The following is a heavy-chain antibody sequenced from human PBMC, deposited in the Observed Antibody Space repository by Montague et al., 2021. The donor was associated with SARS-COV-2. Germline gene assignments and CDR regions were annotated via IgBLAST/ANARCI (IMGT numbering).Heavy chain of an antibody. J-gene: IGHJ3*02. Sequence: PALGKPTQTLTLTCTFSGFSLSTSGMCVSWIRQPPGKALEWLALIDWDDDKYYSTSLKTRLTISKDTSKNQVVLTMTNMDPVGTATYYCARSLLWFGELNAFDIWGQGTMVTVSS. V-gene: IGHV2-70*01. CDR3: ARSLLWFGELNAFDI. CDR2: IDWDDDK. D-gene: IGHD3-10*01. CDR1: GFSLSTSGMC.